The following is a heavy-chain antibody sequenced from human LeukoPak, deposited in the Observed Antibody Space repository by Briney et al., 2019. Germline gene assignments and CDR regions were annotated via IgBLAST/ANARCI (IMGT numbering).Heavy chain of an antibody. D-gene: IGHD1-26*01. Sequence: PSETLSLTCTVSGGSISSGGYYWSWIRQPPGKGLEWIGYIYYSGSTNYNPSLKSRVTISVDTSKNQFSLKLSSVTAADTAVYYCARLHSGSFEFDYWGQGTLVTVSS. CDR1: GGSISSGGYY. CDR3: ARLHSGSFEFDY. CDR2: IYYSGST. J-gene: IGHJ4*02. V-gene: IGHV4-61*08.